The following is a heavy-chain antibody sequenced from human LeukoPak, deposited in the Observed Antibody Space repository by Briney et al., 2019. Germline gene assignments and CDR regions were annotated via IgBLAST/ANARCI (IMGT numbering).Heavy chain of an antibody. J-gene: IGHJ6*03. CDR2: ISSSGSTI. D-gene: IGHD2-15*01. CDR1: GFTFSSYE. V-gene: IGHV3-48*03. Sequence: QPGGSLRLSCAASGFTFSSYEMNWVRQAPGKGLEWVSYISSSGSTIYYADSVKGRFTISRDNAKNSLYLQMNSLRAEDTALYYCARDRCSGARCHSLSVGYMDVWGKGTTVTVSS. CDR3: ARDRCSGARCHSLSVGYMDV.